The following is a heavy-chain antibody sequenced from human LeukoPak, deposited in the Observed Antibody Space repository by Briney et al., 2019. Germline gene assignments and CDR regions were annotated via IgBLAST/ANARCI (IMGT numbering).Heavy chain of an antibody. D-gene: IGHD3-10*01. Sequence: GWVRQPPGKGLEWIGSIYYSGSTYYNPSLKSRVTISVDTSKNQFSLKLSSVTAADTAVYYCANYGSGSGWGQGTLVTVSS. CDR3: ANYGSGSG. J-gene: IGHJ4*02. V-gene: IGHV4-39*07. CDR2: IYYSGST.